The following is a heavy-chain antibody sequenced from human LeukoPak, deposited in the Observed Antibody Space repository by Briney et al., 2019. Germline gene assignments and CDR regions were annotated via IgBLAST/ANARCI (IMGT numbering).Heavy chain of an antibody. J-gene: IGHJ4*02. D-gene: IGHD2-2*01. CDR1: GYTFTGYY. CDR3: ARGSSNSNGKFPNDY. CDR2: IKPNSGAT. Sequence: ASVKVSCEASGYTFTGYYMHWVRQAPGQGLEWMGWIKPNSGATSFAQKFHDRVTMTRDTSISTAYMELSTLRSDDTAVYYCARGSSNSNGKFPNDYWGQGTLVTVSS. V-gene: IGHV1-2*02.